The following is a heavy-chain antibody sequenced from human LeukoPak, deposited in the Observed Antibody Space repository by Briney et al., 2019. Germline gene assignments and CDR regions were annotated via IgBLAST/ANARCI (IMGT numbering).Heavy chain of an antibody. D-gene: IGHD3-22*01. CDR1: GYTFTSYG. CDR3: ARDLRPRYENYDSSGYYGY. CDR2: INPNSGGT. J-gene: IGHJ4*02. V-gene: IGHV1-2*02. Sequence: GASVKVSCKASGYTFTSYGISWVRQAPGQGLEWMGWINPNSGGTNYAQKFQGRVTMTRDTSISTAYMELSRLRSDDTAVYYCARDLRPRYENYDSSGYYGYWGQGTLVTVSS.